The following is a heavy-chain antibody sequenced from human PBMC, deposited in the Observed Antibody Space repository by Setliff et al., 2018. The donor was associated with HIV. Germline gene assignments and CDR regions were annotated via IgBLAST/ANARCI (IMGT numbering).Heavy chain of an antibody. CDR2: IYYSGST. J-gene: IGHJ4*02. CDR1: SGSVNNYW. V-gene: IGHV4-59*02. D-gene: IGHD3-22*01. CDR3: ARLGDYDSSGYSWFDY. Sequence: PSETLVLTCNVSSGSVNNYWWTWIRQPPGKGLEWIGYIYYSGSTYYNPSLKSRVTISVDTSKNQFSLMLSSVTAADTAVYYCARLGDYDSSGYSWFDYWGQGTLVTVSS.